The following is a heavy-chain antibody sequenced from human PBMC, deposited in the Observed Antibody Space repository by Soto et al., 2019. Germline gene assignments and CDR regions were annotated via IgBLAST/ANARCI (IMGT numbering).Heavy chain of an antibody. CDR3: VRLIGNRWLDF. CDR2: TYYRSKWYN. Sequence: QTLSLTCAISGDCVSSSSVTWNWIRQSPSRGLEWLGRTYYRSKWYNDYAESVKSRITINPYTSKNQFSLHLNSVTPEDTAVYYCVRLIGNRWLDFWGQGTLVTVSS. D-gene: IGHD2-8*01. J-gene: IGHJ5*01. V-gene: IGHV6-1*01. CDR1: GDCVSSSSVT.